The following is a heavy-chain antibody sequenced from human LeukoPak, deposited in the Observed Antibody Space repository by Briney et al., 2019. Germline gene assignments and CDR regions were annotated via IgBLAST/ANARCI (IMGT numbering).Heavy chain of an antibody. CDR3: GRVGNWNDRGDY. CDR2: IKKDGSEK. D-gene: IGHD1-1*01. CDR1: EFIFSSYW. V-gene: IGHV3-7*01. Sequence: GGSLRLSCAASEFIFSSYWMSWVRQAPGKGLEWVANIKKDGSEKYYVDSVKGRFTISRDNAKNSLYLQMNSLRAEDTAVYYCGRVGNWNDRGDYWGQGTLDTVSS. J-gene: IGHJ4*02.